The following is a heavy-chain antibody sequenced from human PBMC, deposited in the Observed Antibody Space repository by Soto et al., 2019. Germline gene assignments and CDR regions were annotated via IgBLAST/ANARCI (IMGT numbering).Heavy chain of an antibody. CDR1: GDSLSSNSAA. V-gene: IGHV6-1*01. CDR3: ARGVASHRGDWLDP. J-gene: IGHJ5*02. Sequence: SQTLSLTCAISGDSLSSNSAAWNCIRHSPSRGLEWLGRTFYRSKWYNDYALSVKSRITVTPDTSKNQFSLQLNSVTPEDTAVYYCARGVASHRGDWLDPWGKGTQVTVSS. CDR2: TFYRSKWYN. D-gene: IGHD2-15*01.